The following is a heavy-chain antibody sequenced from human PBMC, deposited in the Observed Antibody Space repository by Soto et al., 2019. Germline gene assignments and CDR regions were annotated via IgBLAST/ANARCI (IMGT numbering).Heavy chain of an antibody. CDR1: GSSISPFY. Sequence: SETLSLTCAVSGSSISPFYWSWIRQPPGKGLEWIGYIYYTGSTKYNPSLKSRVTLSLGTSRNQLSLKLSSVTAADTAVYFCTRVGGYYGDYPNFDYWGPGTLVTVS. CDR3: TRVGGYYGDYPNFDY. V-gene: IGHV4-59*01. CDR2: IYYTGST. D-gene: IGHD4-17*01. J-gene: IGHJ4*02.